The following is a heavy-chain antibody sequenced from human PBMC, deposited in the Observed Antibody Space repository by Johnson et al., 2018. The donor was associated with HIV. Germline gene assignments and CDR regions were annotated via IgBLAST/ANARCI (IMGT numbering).Heavy chain of an antibody. CDR1: GFTFSNAW. CDR2: IKQDGSEK. Sequence: VQLVESGGGLVKPGGSLRLSCAVSGFTFSNAWMTWVRQAPGKGLEWVANIKQDGSEKYYVDSVKGRFTISRDNAKNSLYLLMNSLRAEDTAVYYCARDKGGIVGYDAFDIWGQGTMVTVSS. J-gene: IGHJ3*02. V-gene: IGHV3-7*01. CDR3: ARDKGGIVGYDAFDI. D-gene: IGHD1-26*01.